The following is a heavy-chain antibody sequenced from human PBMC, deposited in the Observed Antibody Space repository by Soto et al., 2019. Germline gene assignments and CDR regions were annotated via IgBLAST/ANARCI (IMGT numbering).Heavy chain of an antibody. CDR3: ARGILAYCGGDCYSELDY. V-gene: IGHV4-30-4*01. CDR1: GGSISSGDYY. Sequence: LSLTCTVSGGSISSGDYYWSWIRQPPGKGLEWIGYIYYSGSTYYNPSLKSRVTISVDTSKNQFSLKLSSVTAADTAVYYCARGILAYCGGDCYSELDYWGQGTLVTVSS. D-gene: IGHD2-21*02. J-gene: IGHJ4*02. CDR2: IYYSGST.